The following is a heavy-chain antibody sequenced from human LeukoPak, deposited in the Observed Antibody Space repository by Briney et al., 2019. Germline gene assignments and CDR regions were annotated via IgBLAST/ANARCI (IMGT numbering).Heavy chain of an antibody. V-gene: IGHV3-21*01. CDR1: GFTFSSYS. CDR3: ARQQLEPHYYYYYMDV. J-gene: IGHJ6*03. D-gene: IGHD6-13*01. Sequence: KPGGSLRLSCAASGFTFSSYSMNWVRQAPGKGLEWVSSISSSSSYIYYADSVKGRFTISRDNAKNSLYLQMNSLRAEDTAVYYCARQQLEPHYYYYYMDVWGKGTTVTVSS. CDR2: ISSSSSYI.